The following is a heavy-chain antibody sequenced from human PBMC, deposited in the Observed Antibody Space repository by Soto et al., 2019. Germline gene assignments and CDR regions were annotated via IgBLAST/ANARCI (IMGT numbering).Heavy chain of an antibody. CDR2: IKQDASEK. V-gene: IGHV3-7*05. J-gene: IGHJ4*02. CDR1: GFSISNYW. CDR3: ARSLSAIQGES. Sequence: QPGVSLRLSCAATGFSISNYWMSWVRQGPGKGPEWVANIKQDASEKYYVDSVKGRFTISRDNAENSLYLQMTSLRAEDTAVYHCARSLSAIQGESWGQGTLVTV. D-gene: IGHD2-21*01.